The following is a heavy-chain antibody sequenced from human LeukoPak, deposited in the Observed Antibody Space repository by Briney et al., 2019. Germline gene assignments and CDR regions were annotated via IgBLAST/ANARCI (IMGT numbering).Heavy chain of an antibody. CDR1: GGSISSSSYY. CDR2: IYYSGST. V-gene: IGHV4-39*01. D-gene: IGHD5-18*01. J-gene: IGHJ5*02. Sequence: PSETLSLTCTVSGGSISSSSYYWGWIRQPPVKGLEWIGSIYYSGSTYYNPSLKSRVTISVDTSKNQFSLKLSSVTAADTAVYYCARLGGYSYLNWFDPWGQGTLVTVSS. CDR3: ARLGGYSYLNWFDP.